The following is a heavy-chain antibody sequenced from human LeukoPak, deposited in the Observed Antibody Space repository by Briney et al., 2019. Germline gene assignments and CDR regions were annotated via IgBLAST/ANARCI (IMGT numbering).Heavy chain of an antibody. J-gene: IGHJ4*02. D-gene: IGHD3-10*01. CDR3: ARDEYGSGSFDY. Sequence: GGSLRLSCAASGFIVSSNYMSWVRQAPGKGLEWVSVIYSGGSTYYADSVKGRFTISRDNSKNTLYLQMNSLRAEDTAVYYCARDEYGSGSFDYWGQGTLVTVSS. CDR1: GFIVSSNY. V-gene: IGHV3-53*01. CDR2: IYSGGST.